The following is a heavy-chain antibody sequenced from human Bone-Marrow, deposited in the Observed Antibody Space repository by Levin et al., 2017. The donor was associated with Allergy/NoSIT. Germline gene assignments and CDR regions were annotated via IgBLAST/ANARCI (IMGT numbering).Heavy chain of an antibody. CDR1: GFMFGDYG. D-gene: IGHD1-26*01. J-gene: IGHJ4*02. CDR2: IRSKTHGGTT. CDR3: GRDLLSNGRYYALDY. V-gene: IGHV3-49*03. Sequence: QSGGSLRLSCTTSGFMFGDYGMSWFRQAPGKGLEWLGFIRSKTHGGTTEYAASVKGRFTISRDDSNSIAYLQMNSLEIEDTAVYYCGRDLLSNGRYYALDYWGQGTLVTVSS.